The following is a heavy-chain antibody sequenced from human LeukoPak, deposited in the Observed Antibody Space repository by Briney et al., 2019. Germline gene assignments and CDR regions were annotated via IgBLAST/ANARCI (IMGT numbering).Heavy chain of an antibody. CDR2: INPNSGGT. V-gene: IGHV1-2*02. J-gene: IGHJ5*02. D-gene: IGHD6-13*01. CDR3: ARLRAAAGNRRWFDP. Sequence: ASVKVSCKASGYTFTGYYMHWVRQAPGQGLEWMGWINPNSGGTNYAQKFQGRATMTRDTSISTAYMELSRLRSDDTAVYYCARLRAAAGNRRWFDPWGQGTLVTVSS. CDR1: GYTFTGYY.